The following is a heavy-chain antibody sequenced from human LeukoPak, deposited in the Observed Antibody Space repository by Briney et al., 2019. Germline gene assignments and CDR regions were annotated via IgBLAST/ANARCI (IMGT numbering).Heavy chain of an antibody. J-gene: IGHJ4*02. Sequence: GGSLRLSCAASGFTFSNAWMSWVRQAPGKGLEWVANIKQDGLEKYYVDSVKGRFVISRDDAKNSLYLQMNSLRAEDTAVYYCARDAGYSSSWYDYWGQGTLVTVSS. CDR2: IKQDGLEK. CDR3: ARDAGYSSSWYDY. V-gene: IGHV3-7*01. CDR1: GFTFSNAW. D-gene: IGHD6-13*01.